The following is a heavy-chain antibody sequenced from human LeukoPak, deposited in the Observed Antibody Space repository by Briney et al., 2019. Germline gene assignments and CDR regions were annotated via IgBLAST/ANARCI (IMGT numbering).Heavy chain of an antibody. CDR1: GFTFSNAW. CDR2: IKSKTDGGTT. CDR3: TTVHSGMIALPRN. J-gene: IGHJ4*02. Sequence: PGGSLRLSCAASGFTFSNAWMSWVRQAPGKGLEWVGRIKSKTDGGTTDYAAPVKGRFTISRDDLKNTLYLQMNSLKTEDTAVYYCTTVHSGMIALPRNWGQGTLVTVSS. D-gene: IGHD1-26*01. V-gene: IGHV3-15*01.